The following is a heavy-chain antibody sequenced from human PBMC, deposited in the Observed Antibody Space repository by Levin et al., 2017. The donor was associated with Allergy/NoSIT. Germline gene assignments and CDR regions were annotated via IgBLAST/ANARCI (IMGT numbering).Heavy chain of an antibody. D-gene: IGHD6-19*01. V-gene: IGHV4-34*01. CDR3: ARSVAGLDY. CDR2: INHSGST. Sequence: SETLSLTCAVYGGSFSGYYWSWIRQPPGKGLEWIGEINHSGSTNYNPSLKSRVTISVDTSKNQFSLKLSSVTAADTAVYYCARSVAGLDYWGQGTLVTVSS. J-gene: IGHJ4*02. CDR1: GGSFSGYY.